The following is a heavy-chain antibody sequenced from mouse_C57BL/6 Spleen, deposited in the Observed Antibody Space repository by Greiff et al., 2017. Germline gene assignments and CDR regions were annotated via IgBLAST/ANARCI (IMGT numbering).Heavy chain of an antibody. CDR3: ARRGTTVVPFDY. D-gene: IGHD1-1*01. CDR1: GYTFTSYW. J-gene: IGHJ2*01. CDR2: IDPSDSYT. Sequence: VQLQQSGAELVMPGASVKLSCKASGYTFTSYWMHWVKQRPGQGLEWIGEIDPSDSYTNYTQKFKGKSTLTVDKSSSTAYMQLSSLTSEDSAVYYCARRGTTVVPFDYWGQGTTLTVSS. V-gene: IGHV1-69*01.